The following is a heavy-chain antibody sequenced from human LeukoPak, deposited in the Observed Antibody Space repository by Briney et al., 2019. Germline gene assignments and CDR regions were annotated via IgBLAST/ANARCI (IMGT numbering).Heavy chain of an antibody. V-gene: IGHV1-18*01. D-gene: IGHD3-22*01. Sequence: ASVKVSCKASGGTFSSYAISWVRQAPGQGLEWMGWISAYNGNTNYAQKLQGRVTMTTDTSTSTAYMELRSLRSDDTAVYYCARDRRDYYDSSGYGYWGQGTLVTVSS. CDR2: ISAYNGNT. CDR3: ARDRRDYYDSSGYGY. CDR1: GGTFSSYA. J-gene: IGHJ4*02.